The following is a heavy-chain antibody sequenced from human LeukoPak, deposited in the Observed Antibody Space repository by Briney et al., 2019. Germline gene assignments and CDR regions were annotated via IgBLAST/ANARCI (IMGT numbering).Heavy chain of an antibody. Sequence: GGSLRLSCAASGFTFSSYAMSWVRQAPGKGLEWVSAISGSGDRTYYAASVKGRFTISRDSSRNTMYLQMNSLRAEDTAVYYCAKDIIIAAAGPAYFDYWGQGALVTVFS. CDR2: ISGSGDRT. D-gene: IGHD6-13*01. CDR3: AKDIIIAAAGPAYFDY. J-gene: IGHJ4*02. CDR1: GFTFSSYA. V-gene: IGHV3-23*01.